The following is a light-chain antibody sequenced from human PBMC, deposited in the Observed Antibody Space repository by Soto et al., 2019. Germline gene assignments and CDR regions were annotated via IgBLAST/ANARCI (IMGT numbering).Light chain of an antibody. CDR3: LRNDTTLRT. J-gene: IGKJ4*02. CDR2: AAS. CDR1: QSINSY. V-gene: IGKV1-39*01. Sequence: DIQLTQSPSCMSPSVSDPENKTWRASQSINSYLNWYQHNPEKAHKVLIYAASSLQSGVPSRFGVCSAGRDVTVTVCSIQSEDYATYCCLRNDTTLRTFGGGTKVDI.